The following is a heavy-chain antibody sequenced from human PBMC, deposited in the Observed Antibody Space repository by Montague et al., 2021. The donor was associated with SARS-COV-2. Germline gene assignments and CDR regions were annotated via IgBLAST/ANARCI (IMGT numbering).Heavy chain of an antibody. J-gene: IGHJ3*02. CDR1: GSSIGSGDY. Sequence: SETLSLTCTVSGSSIGSGDYWGWIRQPPGKGLEWIGSIYHSGTTXXNPSLQSRLTMSIDTSTNQFSLRLTSVTAADTAVFFCVREKAGGLRNVFDIWGQGTTVTVSS. V-gene: IGHV4-38-2*02. CDR2: IYHSGTT. CDR3: VREKAGGLRNVFDI.